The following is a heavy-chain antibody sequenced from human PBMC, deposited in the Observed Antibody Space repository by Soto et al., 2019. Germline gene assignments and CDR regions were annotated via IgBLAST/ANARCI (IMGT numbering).Heavy chain of an antibody. CDR3: ARVSLIRRGDGESGY. CDR2: ISYDGINK. D-gene: IGHD2-8*01. J-gene: IGHJ4*02. CDR1: GFTFSSYS. V-gene: IGHV3-30-3*01. Sequence: PGGSLRLSGAASGFTFSSYSIHWVRQAPCKGLEWVAVISYDGINKYYADSVKGRFTISRDNSKNTLYLQMNSLRAEDTAVYYCARVSLIRRGDGESGYWGQGTVVSVSP.